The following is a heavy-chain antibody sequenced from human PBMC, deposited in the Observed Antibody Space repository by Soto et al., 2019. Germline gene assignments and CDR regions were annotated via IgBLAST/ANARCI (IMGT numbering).Heavy chain of an antibody. V-gene: IGHV3-9*01. CDR1: GFTFDDYA. D-gene: IGHD3-22*01. J-gene: IGHJ3*02. CDR3: AKVRSSGYYYGREKDAFDI. Sequence: PGGSLRLSCAASGFTFDDYAMHWVRQAPGKGLEWVSGISWNSGSIGYADSVKGRFTISRDNAKNSLYLQMNSLRAEDTALYYCAKVRSSGYYYGREKDAFDIWGQGTMVTVSS. CDR2: ISWNSGSI.